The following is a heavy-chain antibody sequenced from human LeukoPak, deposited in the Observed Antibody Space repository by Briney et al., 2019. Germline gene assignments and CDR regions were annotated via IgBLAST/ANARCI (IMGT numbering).Heavy chain of an antibody. CDR3: ARVLTRNYYDSSGYSRYYYYYYMDV. D-gene: IGHD3-22*01. V-gene: IGHV4-31*03. CDR1: GGSISSGGYY. J-gene: IGHJ6*03. CDR2: IYYSGST. Sequence: SETLSLTCTVSGGSISSGGYYWGWIRQHPGKGLEWIGYIYYSGSTYYNPSLKSRVTISVDTSKNQFSLKLSSVTAADTAVYYCARVLTRNYYDSSGYSRYYYYYYMDVWGKGTTVTVSS.